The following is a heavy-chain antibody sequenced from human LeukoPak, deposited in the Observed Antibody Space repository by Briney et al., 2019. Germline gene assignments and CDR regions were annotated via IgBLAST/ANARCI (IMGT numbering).Heavy chain of an antibody. CDR2: IKQDGSEK. J-gene: IGHJ4*02. CDR3: ARGGRLLDY. V-gene: IGHV3-7*05. Sequence: GGSLRLSCAASGFTFSSFWMSWVRQTPGKGLEWVANIKQDGSEKHYVDSVMGRFTIARDNAKNSLYLQMNSLRVEDTAMYYCARGGRLLDYWGQGTLVIVSS. D-gene: IGHD2-21*02. CDR1: GFTFSSFW.